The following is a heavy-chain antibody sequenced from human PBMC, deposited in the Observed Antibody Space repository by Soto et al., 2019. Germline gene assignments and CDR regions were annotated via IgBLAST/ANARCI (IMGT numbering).Heavy chain of an antibody. Sequence: PGGSLRLSCAASGFSFSTYSMNWVRQAPGKGLEWVSYIRRSDNTRSYADSVKGRFTISRDNSKNTLYLQMNSLRAEDTAVYYCAKRDDFWSGPDDAFDIWGQGTMVTVSS. J-gene: IGHJ3*02. CDR1: GFSFSTYS. CDR3: AKRDDFWSGPDDAFDI. CDR2: IRRSDNTR. D-gene: IGHD3-3*01. V-gene: IGHV3-48*01.